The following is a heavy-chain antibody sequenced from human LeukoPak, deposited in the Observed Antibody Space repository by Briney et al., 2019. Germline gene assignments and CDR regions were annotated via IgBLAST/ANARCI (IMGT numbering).Heavy chain of an antibody. CDR3: AGATTAYYYYGMDV. J-gene: IGHJ6*02. V-gene: IGHV1-18*01. D-gene: IGHD1-26*01. Sequence: ASVKVSCKASGYTFTSYGISWVRQAPGQELEWMGWISAYNGNTNYAQKLQGRVTMTTDTSTSTAYMELRSLRSDDTAVYYCAGATTAYYYYGMDVWGQGTTVTVSS. CDR1: GYTFTSYG. CDR2: ISAYNGNT.